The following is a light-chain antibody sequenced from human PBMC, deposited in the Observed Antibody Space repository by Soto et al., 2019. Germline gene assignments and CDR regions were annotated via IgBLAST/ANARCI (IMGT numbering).Light chain of an antibody. CDR1: QSIQSF. CDR3: QQYNSHSFYT. V-gene: IGKV1-5*03. J-gene: IGKJ2*01. Sequence: DIQMTQFPSTLSASVGDAVTITCRASQSIQSFLAWYQQKPGKAPKLLIYLASRLESGVPSRFSGSGSGTEVTLTISSLQPDDFAIYFCQQYNSHSFYTFGQGTKLEVK. CDR2: LAS.